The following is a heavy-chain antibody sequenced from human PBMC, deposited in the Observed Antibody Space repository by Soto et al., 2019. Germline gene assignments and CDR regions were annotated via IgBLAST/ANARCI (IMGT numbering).Heavy chain of an antibody. CDR2: IYWDDEK. CDR1: GFSLTTTGVG. Sequence: ESGPTLVNPTQTLTVTCTFSGFSLTTTGVGVGWIRQPPGKALEWLALIYWDDEKRYSPSLKNRVTIIQDTSKNQVVLTLTNMDPVDTGTYYCARRRAGSGYCSGANCLGGFDVWGQGTTVTV. J-gene: IGHJ3*01. V-gene: IGHV2-5*02. D-gene: IGHD2-15*01. CDR3: ARRRAGSGYCSGANCLGGFDV.